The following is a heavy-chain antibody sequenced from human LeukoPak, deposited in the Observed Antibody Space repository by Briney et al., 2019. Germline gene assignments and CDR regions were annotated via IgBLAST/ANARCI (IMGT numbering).Heavy chain of an antibody. CDR2: FDPEDGET. V-gene: IGHV1-24*01. D-gene: IGHD6-13*01. CDR1: GYTLTELS. Sequence: GASVKVSCKVSGYTLTELSMHWVRQAPGKGLEWMGGFDPEDGETIYAQKFQGRVTITADESTSTAYMELSSLRSEDTAVYYCAREWEQLATGWFDPWGQGTLVTVSS. CDR3: AREWEQLATGWFDP. J-gene: IGHJ5*02.